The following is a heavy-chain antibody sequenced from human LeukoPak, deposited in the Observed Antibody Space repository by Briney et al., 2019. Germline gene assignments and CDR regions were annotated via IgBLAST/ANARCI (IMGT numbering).Heavy chain of an antibody. CDR3: AKDLSDFWSGRNFDY. Sequence: PGASLRLSCAASGFTFNSYAMSRVRQAPGKGLEWVSGISGSGDSTFHADSVKGRFTISRDNSKSTLYLQMNSLRADDTAVYYCAKDLSDFWSGRNFDYWGQGTLVTVSS. J-gene: IGHJ4*02. CDR1: GFTFNSYA. D-gene: IGHD3-3*01. CDR2: ISGSGDST. V-gene: IGHV3-23*01.